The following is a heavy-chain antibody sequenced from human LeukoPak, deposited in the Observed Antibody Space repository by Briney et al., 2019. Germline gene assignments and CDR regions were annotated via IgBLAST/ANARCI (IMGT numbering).Heavy chain of an antibody. D-gene: IGHD2-15*01. CDR2: ISSSSSYI. V-gene: IGHV3-21*01. CDR1: GFTFSSYS. Sequence: GGSLRLSCAASGFTFSSYSMNWVRQAPGKGLEWVSSISSSSSYIYYADSVKGRFTISRDNAKNSLYLQMNSLRAEDTAVYYCAREEVVAATIYYYYYMDVWGKGTTVTVSS. J-gene: IGHJ6*03. CDR3: AREEVVAATIYYYYYMDV.